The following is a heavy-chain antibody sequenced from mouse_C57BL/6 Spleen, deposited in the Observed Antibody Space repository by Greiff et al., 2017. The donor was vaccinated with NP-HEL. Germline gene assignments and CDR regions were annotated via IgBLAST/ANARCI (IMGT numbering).Heavy chain of an antibody. V-gene: IGHV1-69*01. CDR3: ARKESTRYYYAMDY. D-gene: IGHD1-3*01. CDR1: GYTFTSYW. CDR2: IDPSDSYT. Sequence: VQLQQPGAELVMPGASVKLSCKASGYTFTSYWMHWVKQRPGQGLEWIGEIDPSDSYTNYNQKFKGKSTLTVDKSSSTAYMQLSSLTSGDSAVYYCARKESTRYYYAMDYWGQGTSVTVSS. J-gene: IGHJ4*01.